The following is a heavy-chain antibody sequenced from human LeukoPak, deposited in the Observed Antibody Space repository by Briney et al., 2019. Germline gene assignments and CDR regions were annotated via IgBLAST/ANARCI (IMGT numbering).Heavy chain of an antibody. D-gene: IGHD3-10*01. CDR2: INPSGGST. V-gene: IGHV1-46*01. CDR3: ARDRENFDY. J-gene: IGHJ4*02. Sequence: ASVKVSRKASGFTFTGYFMHWVRQAPGQGLEWMGIINPSGGSTSYAQKFQGRVTMTRDTSTSTVYMELSSLRSEDTAVYHCARDRENFDYWGQGTLVTVSS. CDR1: GFTFTGYF.